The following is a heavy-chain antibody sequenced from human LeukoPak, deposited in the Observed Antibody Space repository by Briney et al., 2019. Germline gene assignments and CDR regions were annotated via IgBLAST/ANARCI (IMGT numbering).Heavy chain of an antibody. CDR1: GFTFSSYG. CDR2: INWNGGST. J-gene: IGHJ4*02. D-gene: IGHD3-22*01. CDR3: ARYSRVPITLFDY. Sequence: GGSLRLSCAASGFTFSSYGMSWVRQAPGKGLEWVSGINWNGGSTVYADSVKGRFTISRDNAKNSLYLQMNSLRAEDTALYYCARYSRVPITLFDYWGQGTLVTVSS. V-gene: IGHV3-20*04.